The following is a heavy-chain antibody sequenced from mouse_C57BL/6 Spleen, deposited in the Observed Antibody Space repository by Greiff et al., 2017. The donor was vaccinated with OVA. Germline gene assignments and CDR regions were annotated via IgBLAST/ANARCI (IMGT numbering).Heavy chain of an antibody. CDR3: TRWVLRFYFDY. Sequence: QVHVKQSGAELVRPGASVTLSCKASGYTFTDYEMHWVKQTPVHGLEWIGAIDPETGGTAYNQKFKGKAILTADKSSSTAYMELRSLTSEDSAVYYCTRWVLRFYFDYWGQGTTLTVSS. J-gene: IGHJ2*01. V-gene: IGHV1-15*01. D-gene: IGHD1-1*01. CDR2: IDPETGGT. CDR1: GYTFTDYE.